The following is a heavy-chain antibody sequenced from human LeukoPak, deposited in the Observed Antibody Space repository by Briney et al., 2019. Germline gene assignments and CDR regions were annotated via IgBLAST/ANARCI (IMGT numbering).Heavy chain of an antibody. CDR3: AKTAGVMITHIFYY. V-gene: IGHV3-23*01. CDR2: ISGSGGTT. D-gene: IGHD3-16*01. CDR1: EFTFSHYA. J-gene: IGHJ4*02. Sequence: GGSLRLSCAASEFTFSHYAMSWVRQAPGKGLEWVSAISGSGGTTYYADSVKGRFTISRDNSKDTLYLQMNGLRAADTAVYYCAKTAGVMITHIFYYWGQGTLVTVSS.